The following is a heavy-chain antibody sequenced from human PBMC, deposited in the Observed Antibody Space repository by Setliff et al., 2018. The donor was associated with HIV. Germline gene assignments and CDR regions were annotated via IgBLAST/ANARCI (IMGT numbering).Heavy chain of an antibody. CDR3: ARGDYFGSQSPRGFYFDY. J-gene: IGHJ4*02. Sequence: ASVKVSCKASGYTFTDYYIHWVQQAPGKGLEWMGRVDPQDGETLYAEKFQGRVTISADTSTDTAYVELSSLRSEDTAVYYCARGDYFGSQSPRGFYFDYWGQGTLVTVSS. D-gene: IGHD3-10*01. CDR2: VDPQDGET. V-gene: IGHV1-69-2*01. CDR1: GYTFTDYY.